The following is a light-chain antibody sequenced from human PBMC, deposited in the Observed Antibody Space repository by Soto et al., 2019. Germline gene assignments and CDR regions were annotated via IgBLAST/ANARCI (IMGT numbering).Light chain of an antibody. CDR2: DAS. CDR1: QNINTW. Sequence: DIQMTQSPSTLSASVVDRVTITCRASQNINTWVAWYQQKPGKAPKLLIYDASSLESGVPSRVSGSGSGTEFTLTISSLQPDDFATYYCQQYNTFWTFGPGTKVDIK. CDR3: QQYNTFWT. V-gene: IGKV1-5*01. J-gene: IGKJ1*01.